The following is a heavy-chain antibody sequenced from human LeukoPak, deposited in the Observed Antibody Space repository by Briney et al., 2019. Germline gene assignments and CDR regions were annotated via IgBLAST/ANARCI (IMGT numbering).Heavy chain of an antibody. D-gene: IGHD6-13*01. V-gene: IGHV3-30-3*01. Sequence: PGGSLRLSCEASGLTFTTYTMHWVRQAPGKGLEWVASISYDGSNKYYADSVKGRFTISRDNSKNTLYLQMDSLGADDTAVYYCAKGQQRVILGLFDCWGQGTLVTVSS. CDR1: GLTFTTYT. CDR2: ISYDGSNK. CDR3: AKGQQRVILGLFDC. J-gene: IGHJ4*02.